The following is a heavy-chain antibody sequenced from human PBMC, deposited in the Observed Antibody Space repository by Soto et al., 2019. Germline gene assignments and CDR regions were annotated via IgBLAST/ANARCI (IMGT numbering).Heavy chain of an antibody. J-gene: IGHJ6*02. D-gene: IGHD2-2*01. Sequence: ASVKVSCKASGNSVTSYAVHWVRHAPGERLDWMGWINAYNGNTNYAQKFQGRVTMTTDTSTSTAYMELRSLRSDDTAVYYCARDATSTSPPDYYYYGMDVWGQGTTVTVSS. CDR1: GNSVTSYA. CDR2: INAYNGNT. CDR3: ARDATSTSPPDYYYYGMDV. V-gene: IGHV1-18*01.